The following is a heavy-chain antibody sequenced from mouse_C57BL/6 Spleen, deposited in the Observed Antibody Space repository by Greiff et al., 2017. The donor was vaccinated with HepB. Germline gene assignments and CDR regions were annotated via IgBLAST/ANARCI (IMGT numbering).Heavy chain of an antibody. CDR1: GYSFTSYY. CDR3: ARDYGNYGVDY. J-gene: IGHJ4*01. D-gene: IGHD2-1*01. CDR2: IYPGSGNT. V-gene: IGHV1-66*01. Sequence: VQLQQSGPELVKPGASVKISCKASGYSFTSYYIHWVKQRPGQGLEWIGWIYPGSGNTKYNEKFKGKATLTADTSSSTAYMQLSSLTSEDSAVYYCARDYGNYGVDYWGQGTSVTVSS.